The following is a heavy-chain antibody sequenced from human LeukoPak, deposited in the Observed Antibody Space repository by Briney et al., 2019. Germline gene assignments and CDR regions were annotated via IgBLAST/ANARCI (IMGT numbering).Heavy chain of an antibody. CDR1: GFTFSSYG. CDR3: AKDFGVYYDRYNFDY. CDR2: ISYDGSNK. J-gene: IGHJ4*02. D-gene: IGHD3-22*01. Sequence: GRSLRLSCAASGFTFSSYGMHWDRQAPGKGLEWVAVISYDGSNKYYADSVKGRFTISRDNSKNTLYLQMNSLRAEDTAVYYCAKDFGVYYDRYNFDYWGQGTLATVSS. V-gene: IGHV3-30*18.